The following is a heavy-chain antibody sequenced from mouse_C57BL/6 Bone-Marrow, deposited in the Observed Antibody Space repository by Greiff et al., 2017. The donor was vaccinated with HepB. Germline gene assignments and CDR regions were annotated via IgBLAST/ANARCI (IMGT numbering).Heavy chain of an antibody. CDR3: ARKEEGDDED. Sequence: QVQLQQSGAELVKPGASVKMSCKASGYTFTSYYIDWVKQSPGKGLEWIGYIFPCNGDTKYNEKFKGKATLTVEKSSSTAYMQLSRLTSDDSAVFYGARKEEGDDEDWGKGTTVTV. J-gene: IGHJ2*01. D-gene: IGHD2-13*01. V-gene: IGHV1-47*01. CDR1: GYTFTSYY. CDR2: IFPCNGDT.